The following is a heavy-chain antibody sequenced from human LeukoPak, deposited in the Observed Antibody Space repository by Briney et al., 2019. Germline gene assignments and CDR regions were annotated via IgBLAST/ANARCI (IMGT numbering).Heavy chain of an antibody. J-gene: IGHJ4*02. V-gene: IGHV3-30-3*01. CDR2: ISYDGSNR. Sequence: VGSLRLSCAASGFTFSSYAMHSVRQAPGQGLEWVAVISYDGSNRYYADSVKGRFTISRDNSKNTLYLQMNSLRAEDTAVYYCARDYRGLWFGELLYPGEFDYWGQGTLVTVSS. CDR1: GFTFSSYA. D-gene: IGHD3-10*01. CDR3: ARDYRGLWFGELLYPGEFDY.